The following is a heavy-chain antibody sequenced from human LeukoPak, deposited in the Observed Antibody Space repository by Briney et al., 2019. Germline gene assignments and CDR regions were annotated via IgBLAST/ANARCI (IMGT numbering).Heavy chain of an antibody. D-gene: IGHD6-19*01. CDR3: VKDSFLRSGGLRGLGAFDY. J-gene: IGHJ4*02. CDR1: GFTFSSYA. Sequence: GGSLRLSCSASGFTFSSYAMHWVRQAPGKGLEYVSAISSNGGSTYYADSVKGRFTISRDNSKNTLYLQMSSLRAEDTAVYYCVKDSFLRSGGLRGLGAFDYWGQGTLVTVSS. CDR2: ISSNGGST. V-gene: IGHV3-64D*06.